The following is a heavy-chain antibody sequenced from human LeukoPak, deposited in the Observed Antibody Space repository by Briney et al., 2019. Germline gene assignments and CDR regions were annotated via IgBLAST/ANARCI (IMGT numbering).Heavy chain of an antibody. CDR1: RYTFTTYW. Sequence: KSGGSLRLSCQASRYTFTTYWIGWVRQMPGKGLEWMGIIYPDDSDIRYSPSFQGQVTISADKSISTAYLQWRSLKASDTAMYFCGRYSYDSSVGPFDYWGQGTLVTVSS. J-gene: IGHJ4*02. CDR3: GRYSYDSSVGPFDY. CDR2: IYPDDSDI. D-gene: IGHD3-22*01. V-gene: IGHV5-51*01.